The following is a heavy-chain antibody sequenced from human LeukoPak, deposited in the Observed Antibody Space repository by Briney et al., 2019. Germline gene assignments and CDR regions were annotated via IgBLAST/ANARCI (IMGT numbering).Heavy chain of an antibody. CDR1: GFTFSSYA. CDR3: ARLSGYNWESFYDY. CDR2: IYHSGST. D-gene: IGHD5-12*01. Sequence: PGGSLRLSCAASGFTFSSYAMHWVRQAPGKGLEWIGEIYHSGSTNYNPSLKSRVTISVGTSKNHFSLKLSSVTAADTAVYYCARLSGYNWESFYDYWGQGTLVTVSS. J-gene: IGHJ4*02. V-gene: IGHV4-4*02.